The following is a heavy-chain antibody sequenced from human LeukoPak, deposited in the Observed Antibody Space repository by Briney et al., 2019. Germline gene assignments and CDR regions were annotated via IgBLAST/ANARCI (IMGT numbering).Heavy chain of an antibody. D-gene: IGHD2-2*01. J-gene: IGHJ5*02. CDR2: ISSSGSTI. Sequence: GGSLRLSCAASGFTFSDYYMSWIRQAPGKGLEWVSYISSSGSTIYYADSVKGRFTISRDNAKNSLYLQMNSLRAKDTAVYYCAREPSSTSYRRGWFDPWGQGTLVTVSS. CDR3: AREPSSTSYRRGWFDP. CDR1: GFTFSDYY. V-gene: IGHV3-11*01.